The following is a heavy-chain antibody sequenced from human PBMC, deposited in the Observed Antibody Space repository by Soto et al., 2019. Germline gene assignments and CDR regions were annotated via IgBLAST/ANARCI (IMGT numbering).Heavy chain of an antibody. CDR2: INHSGSI. J-gene: IGHJ4*02. D-gene: IGHD6-19*01. CDR3: ARGGLSIAVAGTDKNFDY. CDR1: GGSFSGYY. Sequence: QVQLQQWGAGLLKPSETLSLTCAVYGGSFSGYYWSWIRQPPGKGLEWIGEINHSGSINYNPSLKSRVTISVDTSKNQFSLKLSSVTAADTAVYYCARGGLSIAVAGTDKNFDYWGQGTLVTVSS. V-gene: IGHV4-34*01.